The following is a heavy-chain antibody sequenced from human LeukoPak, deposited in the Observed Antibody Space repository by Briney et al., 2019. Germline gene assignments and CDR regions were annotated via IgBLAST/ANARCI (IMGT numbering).Heavy chain of an antibody. Sequence: PSETLSLTCTVSGGSISSYYWSWIRQPPGKGLEWIGYIYYSGSTNYNPSLKSRVTISVDTSKNQFSLKLSSVTAADTAVYYCARGTVVVVAATSPLYYYVMDVWGQGTRVTASS. CDR1: GGSISSYY. CDR2: IYYSGST. CDR3: ARGTVVVVAATSPLYYYVMDV. D-gene: IGHD2-15*01. V-gene: IGHV4-59*01. J-gene: IGHJ6*02.